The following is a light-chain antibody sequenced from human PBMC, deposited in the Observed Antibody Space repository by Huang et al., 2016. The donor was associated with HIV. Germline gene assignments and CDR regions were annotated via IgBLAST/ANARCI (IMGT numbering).Light chain of an antibody. CDR1: QSVNSY. CDR3: QQRKYWPPIT. V-gene: IGKV3-11*01. Sequence: ETVLTQSPATLSLSPGERATLSCRASQSVNSYLAWYQQKPGQTPRLLIYDASNRATGIPVRFSGSGSGTDFTLTISSLEPEDFAVYYCQQRKYWPPITFGQGTRLEMK. CDR2: DAS. J-gene: IGKJ5*01.